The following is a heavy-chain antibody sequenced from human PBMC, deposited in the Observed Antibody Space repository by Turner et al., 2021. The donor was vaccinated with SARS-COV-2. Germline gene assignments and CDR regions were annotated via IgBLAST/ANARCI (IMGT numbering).Heavy chain of an antibody. CDR3: ARVFLWGGDCYGVDY. CDR1: GYTFTTYA. V-gene: IGHV1-18*04. D-gene: IGHD2-21*01. CDR2: ISAYNGNT. J-gene: IGHJ4*02. Sequence: QVQLVQSGAEVKKPGASVKVSCKASGYTFTTYAITWVRQAPGQGLEWMGWISAYNGNTNYAQKLQGRVTMTTDTSTSTAYMELRSLRSDDTAVYYCARVFLWGGDCYGVDYWGQGTLVTVSS.